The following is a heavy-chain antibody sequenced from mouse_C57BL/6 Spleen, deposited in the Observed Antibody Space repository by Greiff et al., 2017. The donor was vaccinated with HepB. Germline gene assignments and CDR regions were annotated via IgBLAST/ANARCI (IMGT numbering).Heavy chain of an antibody. CDR3: ARSHLGAWFAY. CDR1: GYTFTDYY. Sequence: VQLQQSGPELVKPGASVKISCKASGYTFTDYYMNWVKQSHGKSLEWIGDINPNNGGTSYNQKFKGKATLTVDKSSSTAYMELRSLTSEDSAVYYCARSHLGAWFAYWGQGTLVTVSA. J-gene: IGHJ3*01. CDR2: INPNNGGT. D-gene: IGHD4-1*01. V-gene: IGHV1-26*01.